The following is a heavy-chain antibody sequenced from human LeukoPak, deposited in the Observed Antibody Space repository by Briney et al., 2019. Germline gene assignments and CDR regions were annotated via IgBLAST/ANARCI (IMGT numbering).Heavy chain of an antibody. D-gene: IGHD6-19*01. Sequence: SQTLSLTCAISGDSVSSNSAAWNWLRQSPSRGLEWLGRTYYRSKWYNDYAVSVKSRITINPDTSKNQFSLQLNSVTPEDTAVYYCARESRGVQQWPTHNFDYWGQGTLVTVSS. J-gene: IGHJ4*02. V-gene: IGHV6-1*01. CDR3: ARESRGVQQWPTHNFDY. CDR2: TYYRSKWYN. CDR1: GDSVSSNSAA.